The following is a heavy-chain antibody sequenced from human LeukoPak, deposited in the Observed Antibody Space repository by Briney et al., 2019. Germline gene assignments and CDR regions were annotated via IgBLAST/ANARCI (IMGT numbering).Heavy chain of an antibody. Sequence: GGSLRLSCAASGFTLSSYSMNWVRQAPGKGLEWVSSISSSSIYIYYADSVKGRFTLSRDNAKNSLYLQMNSLRAEDTAVYYCARGTYCGGACYSINWFDPWGQGTLVTVSS. J-gene: IGHJ5*02. D-gene: IGHD2-21*02. CDR1: GFTLSSYS. CDR2: ISSSSIYI. CDR3: ARGTYCGGACYSINWFDP. V-gene: IGHV3-21*01.